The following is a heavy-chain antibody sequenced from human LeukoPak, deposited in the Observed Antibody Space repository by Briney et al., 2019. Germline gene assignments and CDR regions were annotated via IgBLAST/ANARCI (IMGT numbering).Heavy chain of an antibody. CDR2: INHSGST. CDR1: GGSFSGYY. V-gene: IGHV4-34*01. Sequence: KPSETLSLTCAVYGGSFSGYYWSWIRQPPGKGLEWIGEINHSGSTNYNPSLKSRVTISVDTSKNQFSLRLSSVTAADTAVYYCARASYDSSGYYWGPYFDYWGQGTLVTVSS. J-gene: IGHJ4*02. D-gene: IGHD3-22*01. CDR3: ARASYDSSGYYWGPYFDY.